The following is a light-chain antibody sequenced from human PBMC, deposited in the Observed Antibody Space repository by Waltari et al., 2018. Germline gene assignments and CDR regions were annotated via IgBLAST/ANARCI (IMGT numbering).Light chain of an antibody. Sequence: EIVLTQSPGTLSLSPGERATLSCRASQSVSSYLAWYQQKPGQAPRLLIYDASNRATGIPARFSGSASGTDFTLTISSLAPEDFAVYYCQQRSNWPLTFGGGTKVEIK. CDR2: DAS. CDR3: QQRSNWPLT. V-gene: IGKV3-11*01. J-gene: IGKJ4*01. CDR1: QSVSSY.